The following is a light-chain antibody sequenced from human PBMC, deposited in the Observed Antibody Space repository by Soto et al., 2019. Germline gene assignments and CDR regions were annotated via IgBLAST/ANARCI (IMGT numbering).Light chain of an antibody. CDR3: QQYNSAPLT. V-gene: IGKV1-27*01. CDR1: QGISND. CDR2: GAT. J-gene: IGKJ4*01. Sequence: DIQMTQSPSPLSASVGDRVTITCRASQGISNDLAWYQQKPRKAPQLLIYGATTLQSGVPSRFSGSGSGTDFTLTIASLQPEDVATYYCQQYNSAPLTFGGGTKVEIK.